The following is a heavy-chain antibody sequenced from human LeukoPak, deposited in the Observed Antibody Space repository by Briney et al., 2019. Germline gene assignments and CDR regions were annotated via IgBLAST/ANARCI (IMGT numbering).Heavy chain of an antibody. CDR3: ARDKRHSYGRYFDP. D-gene: IGHD5-18*01. CDR1: GDSISTYH. Sequence: SETLSLTCTVSGDSISTYHWNWIWKPPGKGVEWIGYMQYDGTSNYNPSLKSRVNIFIDTSKNQFVLNLRSVTAADTAVYYCARDKRHSYGRYFDPWGQGMLVTVSS. J-gene: IGHJ4*02. CDR2: MQYDGTS. V-gene: IGHV4-59*01.